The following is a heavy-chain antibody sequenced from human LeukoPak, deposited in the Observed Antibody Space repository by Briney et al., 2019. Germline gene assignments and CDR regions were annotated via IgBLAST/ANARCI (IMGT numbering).Heavy chain of an antibody. CDR2: IHYSGST. V-gene: IGHV4-59*01. D-gene: IGHD2-21*02. CDR1: GGSISSYY. Sequence: SETLSLTCTVSGGSISSYYWSWIRQPPGKGLEWIGYIHYSGSTNYNPSLKSRVTISVDTTKNQFFLKLSSVTAADTAVYYCTKGGGHIVVVTAGDAFDIWGQGTMVTVSS. J-gene: IGHJ3*02. CDR3: TKGGGHIVVVTAGDAFDI.